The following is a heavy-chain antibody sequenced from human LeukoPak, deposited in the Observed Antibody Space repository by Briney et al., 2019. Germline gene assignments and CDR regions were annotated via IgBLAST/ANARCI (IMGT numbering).Heavy chain of an antibody. V-gene: IGHV4-61*09. CDR2: IYTSGST. Sequence: PSQTLSLTCTVSEGAVVIDNYYWTWIRQPAGRGLEWIGHIYTSGSTTYNPSLKSRVTISVDTSNNQFSLELRSLTAADTAIYYCAGWPWYSTLPHFDFWGQGSLITLSS. CDR3: AGWPWYSTLPHFDF. CDR1: EGAVVIDNYY. J-gene: IGHJ4*02. D-gene: IGHD6-13*01.